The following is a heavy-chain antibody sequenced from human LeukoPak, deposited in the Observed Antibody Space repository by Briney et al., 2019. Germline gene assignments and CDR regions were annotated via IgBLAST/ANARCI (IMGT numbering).Heavy chain of an antibody. D-gene: IGHD4-17*01. Sequence: PGGSLRLSCSASGFTFINYWMHWVRQAPGKGLVWVSRINSDGSSTSYADSVKGRFTISRDDAKNTLYLQMNSLRIEDTAVYYCARVDQLYGDYVQFDYWGQGTLVTVSS. CDR2: INSDGSST. J-gene: IGHJ4*02. V-gene: IGHV3-74*01. CDR1: GFTFINYW. CDR3: ARVDQLYGDYVQFDY.